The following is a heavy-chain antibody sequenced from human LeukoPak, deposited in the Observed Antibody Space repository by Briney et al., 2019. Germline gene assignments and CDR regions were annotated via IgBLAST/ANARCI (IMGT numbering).Heavy chain of an antibody. CDR2: IHNSGGT. CDR3: ARNYYGRGAFAY. CDR1: GFTFSDYY. J-gene: IGHJ4*02. D-gene: IGHD3-10*01. Sequence: SGGSLRLSCAASGFTFSDYYMSWVRQAPGKGLEWVSVIHNSGGTYYAASVRGRFTISRDNSKNTLFLQMNSLRAEDTAVYFCARNYYGRGAFAYWGQGTLVTVSS. V-gene: IGHV3-66*01.